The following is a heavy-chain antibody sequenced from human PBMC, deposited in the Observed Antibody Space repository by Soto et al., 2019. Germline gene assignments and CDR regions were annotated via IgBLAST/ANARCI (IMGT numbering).Heavy chain of an antibody. CDR3: ARDQVYSNYDYYYYGMDV. Sequence: XDTLSLTSTVSGCSISIYYWSWILQPAGKGLEWIGRIYTSGSTNYNPSLKSRVTMSVDTSKNQFPLKLSSVTAADTAVYYCARDQVYSNYDYYYYGMDVWGQGNTVTVSS. J-gene: IGHJ6*02. D-gene: IGHD4-4*01. CDR2: IYTSGST. V-gene: IGHV4-4*07. CDR1: GCSISIYY.